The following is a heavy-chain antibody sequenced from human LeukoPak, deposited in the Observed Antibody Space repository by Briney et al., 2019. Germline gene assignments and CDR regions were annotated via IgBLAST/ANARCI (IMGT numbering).Heavy chain of an antibody. CDR1: GFTFSNYE. J-gene: IGHJ4*02. Sequence: PGGSLRLSCAASGFTFSNYEMNWVRQAPGKGLEWVSVIYSGGSTYYADSVKGRFTISRDNSKNTLYLQINSLRAEDTAVYYCARVPTGGYYFDYWGQGTLVTVSS. D-gene: IGHD1-1*01. CDR2: IYSGGST. CDR3: ARVPTGGYYFDY. V-gene: IGHV3-66*01.